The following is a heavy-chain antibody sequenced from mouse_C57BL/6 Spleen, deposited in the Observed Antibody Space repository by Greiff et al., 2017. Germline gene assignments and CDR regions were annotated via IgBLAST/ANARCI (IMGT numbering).Heavy chain of an antibody. CDR1: GFTFTDYY. CDR3: ARYDGSSHYYAMDY. Sequence: EVQGVESGGGLVQPGGSLSLSCAASGFTFTDYYMSWVRQPPGKALEWLGFIRNKANGYTTEYSASVKGRFTISRDNSQSILYLQMNALRAEDSATYYCARYDGSSHYYAMDYWGQGTSVTVSS. V-gene: IGHV7-3*01. D-gene: IGHD1-1*01. CDR2: IRNKANGYTT. J-gene: IGHJ4*01.